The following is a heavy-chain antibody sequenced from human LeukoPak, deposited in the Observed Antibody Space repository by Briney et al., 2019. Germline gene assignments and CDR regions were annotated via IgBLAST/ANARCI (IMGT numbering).Heavy chain of an antibody. V-gene: IGHV4-59*01. CDR1: GGSISTDY. D-gene: IGHD4-17*01. Sequence: PSETLSLTCTVSGGSISTDYWSWIRQPPGKGLDWIGYVSFGGGTNYNPSLKSRVITSADTSKNQFSLNLTSVTAADTAVYYCARGYGDFRVEGRYFHSWGQGTLVTVSS. CDR2: VSFGGGT. CDR3: ARGYGDFRVEGRYFHS. J-gene: IGHJ4*02.